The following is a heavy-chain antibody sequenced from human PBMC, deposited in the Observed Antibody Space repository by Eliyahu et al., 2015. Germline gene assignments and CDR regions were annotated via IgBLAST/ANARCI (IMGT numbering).Heavy chain of an antibody. D-gene: IGHD3/OR15-3a*01. CDR2: IFPADSDT. Sequence: EVQLVQSVVEVKKPGESLXXSXKXSGYTFSNYXIGWVRQKPGKGLEWMGIIFPADSDTRYNEPFQGQVTISADKSFNTAYVQWNTLKASDTATYYCAVCLDWGFLGTAWGQGTVVTVSP. CDR1: GYTFSNYX. V-gene: IGHV5-51*01. J-gene: IGHJ4*02. CDR3: AVCLDWGFLGTA.